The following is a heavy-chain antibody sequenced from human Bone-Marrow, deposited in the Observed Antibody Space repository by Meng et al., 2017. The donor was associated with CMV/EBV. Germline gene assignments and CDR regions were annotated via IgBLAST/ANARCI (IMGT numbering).Heavy chain of an antibody. V-gene: IGHV4-34*01. D-gene: IGHD2-2*01. CDR1: FRGYY. Sequence: FRGYYGSWSRQPPGKGLEWIGEINHSGSTNYNPSLKSRVTISVDTSKNQFSLKLSSVTAADTAVYYCARGREAEDCSSTSCSTELDYWGQGTLVTVSS. CDR2: INHSGST. J-gene: IGHJ4*02. CDR3: ARGREAEDCSSTSCSTELDY.